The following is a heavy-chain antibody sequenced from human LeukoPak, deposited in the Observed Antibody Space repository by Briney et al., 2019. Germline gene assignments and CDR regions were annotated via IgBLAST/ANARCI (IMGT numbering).Heavy chain of an antibody. Sequence: GGSLRLSCAASGFTFSSYSMNWVRQAPGQGLEWVSSINSRGNTFYADSVKGRFTISTDNAKNSLYLQMNSLRAEDTAVYYCARDPTRDDCWGQGTLVTVSS. CDR1: GFTFSSYS. V-gene: IGHV3-21*01. D-gene: IGHD2-21*01. CDR3: ARDPTRDDC. CDR2: INSRGNT. J-gene: IGHJ4*02.